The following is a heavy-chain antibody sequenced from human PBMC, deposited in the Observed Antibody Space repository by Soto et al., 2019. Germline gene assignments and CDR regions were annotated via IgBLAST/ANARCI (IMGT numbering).Heavy chain of an antibody. D-gene: IGHD3-22*01. V-gene: IGHV1-3*01. J-gene: IGHJ4*02. CDR1: GYIFTRYA. CDR3: ARDRNYDSSGYYAY. CDR2: IDAGNGNT. Sequence: ASVKVSCKASGYIFTRYAMHWVRQAPGQRLEWTGWIDAGNGNTKYSPNLQGRVTITRDTSATTAYMELSSLRSEDTAVYYCARDRNYDSSGYYAYWGQGTQVTV.